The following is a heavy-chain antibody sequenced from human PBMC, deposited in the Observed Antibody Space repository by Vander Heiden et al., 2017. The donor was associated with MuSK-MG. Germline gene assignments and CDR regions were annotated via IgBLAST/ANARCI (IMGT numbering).Heavy chain of an antibody. Sequence: QVQLVPSGAEVTKPGASVKVSCKVSGYTLTELSIHWVRHAPGKGLEWMGGFDPEDGETIYAQKFQGRVTMTEDTSTDTAYMELSSLRSEDTAVYYCATERGRFPTVTAGGYFDYWGQGTLVTVSS. CDR3: ATERGRFPTVTAGGYFDY. CDR1: GYTLTELS. V-gene: IGHV1-24*01. CDR2: FDPEDGET. J-gene: IGHJ4*02. D-gene: IGHD4-17*01.